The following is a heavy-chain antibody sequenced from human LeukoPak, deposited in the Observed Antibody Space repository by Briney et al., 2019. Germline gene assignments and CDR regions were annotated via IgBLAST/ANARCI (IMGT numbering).Heavy chain of an antibody. CDR1: GFTFSAYA. D-gene: IGHD4-23*01. J-gene: IGHJ4*02. CDR2: ISGGGGST. CDR3: ANDSAYGGNSPSDY. V-gene: IGHV3-23*01. Sequence: GGSLRLSCAASGFTFSAYATSWVRQAPGKGLEWVSGISGGGGSTYNADSVKGRLTTSRDNSKNTLYLQMNSLRADDTAVYYCANDSAYGGNSPSDYWGQGTLVTVSS.